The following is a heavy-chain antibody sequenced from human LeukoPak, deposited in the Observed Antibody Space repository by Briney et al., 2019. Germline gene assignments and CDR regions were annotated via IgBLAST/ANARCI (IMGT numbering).Heavy chain of an antibody. V-gene: IGHV4-59*11. Sequence: SESLSLTCAVSGASMNTHYWSWIRQPPGKGLEWIGYMLDTVTTKDNPSLKSRFTLSADTSKNQFSLRLTSVTAADTAVYYCATIKRGNIFGYFDFWGQGIPVTVSS. J-gene: IGHJ4*02. CDR1: GASMNTHY. CDR2: MLDTVTT. CDR3: ATIKRGNIFGYFDF. D-gene: IGHD5-18*01.